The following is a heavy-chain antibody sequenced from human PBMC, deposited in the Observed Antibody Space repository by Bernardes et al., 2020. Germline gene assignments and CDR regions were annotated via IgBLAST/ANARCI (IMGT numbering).Heavy chain of an antibody. J-gene: IGHJ4*02. Sequence: GGSLRLSCAASGFTFSHCAMSWVRQAPGKGLEWVSTVIGNGGSTYYADSVKGRFTISRDNSKNTLYLQMNSLRAEDTAVYYCAKDLGELSLSPIDYWGQGTLVTVSS. D-gene: IGHD3-16*02. CDR1: GFTFSHCA. CDR3: AKDLGELSLSPIDY. V-gene: IGHV3-23*01. CDR2: VIGNGGST.